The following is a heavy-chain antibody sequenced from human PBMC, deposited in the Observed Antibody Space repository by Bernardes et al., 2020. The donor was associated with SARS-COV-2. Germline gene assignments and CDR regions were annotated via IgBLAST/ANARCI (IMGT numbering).Heavy chain of an antibody. CDR2: INPNSGGT. CDR3: AVLGGYGMDV. V-gene: IGHV1-2*02. Sequence: ASVKVSCKASGYTCTGNYMHWVRREPGQGLVWMGWINPNSGGTNYAKKFQGGVTMTRDKSIITAHMELSRLRSDGTAECYCAVLGGYGMDVWGQGTTVTVST. J-gene: IGHJ6*01. CDR1: GYTCTGNY. D-gene: IGHD1-26*01.